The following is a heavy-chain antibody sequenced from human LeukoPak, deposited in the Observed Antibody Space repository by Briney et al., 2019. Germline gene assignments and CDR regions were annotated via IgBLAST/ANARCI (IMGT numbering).Heavy chain of an antibody. V-gene: IGHV4-39*07. CDR3: VRDGSSGWYTGPMYYFDY. J-gene: IGHJ4*02. CDR2: IYYSGST. D-gene: IGHD6-19*01. CDR1: GGSISSSSYY. Sequence: SETLSLTCTVSGGSISSSSYYWGWIRQPPGKGLEWIGSIYYSGSTYYNPSLKSRVTISVDTSKNQFSLKLSSVTAADTAVYYCVRDGSSGWYTGPMYYFDYWGQGTLVTVSS.